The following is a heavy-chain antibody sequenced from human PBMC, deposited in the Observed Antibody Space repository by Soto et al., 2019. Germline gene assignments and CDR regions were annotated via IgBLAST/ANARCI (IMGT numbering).Heavy chain of an antibody. CDR3: ARGYCSGGSCYGYYFDY. V-gene: IGHV4-34*01. D-gene: IGHD2-15*01. CDR2: INHSGST. J-gene: IGHJ4*02. Sequence: SETLSLTCAVYGGSFSGYYWSWIRQPPGKGLEWIGEINHSGSTNYNPSLKSRVTISVDTSKNQFSLKLSSVTAADTAVYYCARGYCSGGSCYGYYFDYWGQGTLVTVSS. CDR1: GGSFSGYY.